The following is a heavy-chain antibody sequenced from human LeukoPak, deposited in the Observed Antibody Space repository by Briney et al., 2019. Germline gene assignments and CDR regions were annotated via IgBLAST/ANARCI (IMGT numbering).Heavy chain of an antibody. J-gene: IGHJ4*02. CDR1: GDSVSSNSAA. CDR3: ARASISGWHTGAFRAFDY. CDR2: TYYRSKWYN. Sequence: SQTLSLTCAISGDSVSSNSAAWNWIRQSPSRGLEWLGRTYYRSKWYNDYAVSVKSRITINPDTSKNQFSLQLNSVTPEDTAVYYCARASISGWHTGAFRAFDYWGQGTLVTVSS. V-gene: IGHV6-1*01. D-gene: IGHD6-19*01.